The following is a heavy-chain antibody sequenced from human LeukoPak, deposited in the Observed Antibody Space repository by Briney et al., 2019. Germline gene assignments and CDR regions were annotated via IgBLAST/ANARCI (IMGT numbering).Heavy chain of an antibody. J-gene: IGHJ4*02. CDR2: INHSGST. CDR3: ARSAVIPRTSKPYYFDY. D-gene: IGHD1-7*01. Sequence: SETLSLTCAVYGGSFSGYYWSWIRQPPGKGLEWIGEINHSGSTNYNPSLKSRVTISVDTSKNQFSLKLSSVTAADTAVYYCARSAVIPRTSKPYYFDYWGQGTLVTVSS. CDR1: GGSFSGYY. V-gene: IGHV4-34*01.